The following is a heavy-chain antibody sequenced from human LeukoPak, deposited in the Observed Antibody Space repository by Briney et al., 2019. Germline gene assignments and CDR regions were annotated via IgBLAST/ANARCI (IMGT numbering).Heavy chain of an antibody. CDR3: ANLGYYNYGMDV. J-gene: IGHJ6*02. CDR1: GGSISITTYY. Sequence: SETLSLTCTVSGGSISITTYYWGWIRQPPGKGLEWIGTIYFSGSTYYNPSLKRRVTISVDTSKNQFSLTMSSVTAADTAVYYCANLGYYNYGMDVWRQGTTVTVSS. CDR2: IYFSGST. V-gene: IGHV4-39*01.